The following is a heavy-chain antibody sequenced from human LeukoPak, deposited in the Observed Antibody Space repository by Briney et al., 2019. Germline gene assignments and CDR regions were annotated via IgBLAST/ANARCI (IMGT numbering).Heavy chain of an antibody. CDR3: ARGAYNSGGTLEI. CDR1: GFTFSSYS. D-gene: IGHD3-22*01. CDR2: ISTSGDYM. J-gene: IGHJ4*02. V-gene: IGHV3-21*01. Sequence: PGGSLRLSCAASGFTFSSYSMNWVRHAPGKGLEWVSSISTSGDYMYYSYSVKGRFTISRDNAKNSLYLQMHSLRADDTAVYYCARGAYNSGGTLEIWGQGTLVTVSS.